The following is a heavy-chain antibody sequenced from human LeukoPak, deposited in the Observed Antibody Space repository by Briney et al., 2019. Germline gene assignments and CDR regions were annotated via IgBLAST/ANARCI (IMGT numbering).Heavy chain of an antibody. D-gene: IGHD6-19*01. CDR3: ARMGVGWYSSGSTHSGYFDY. V-gene: IGHV4-39*01. CDR2: IYDSGST. Sequence: SETLSLTCTVSGGSIRSSYYYWGWIRQPPGKGLEWIGSIYDSGSTYYNPSLKSRVTISVDTSKNQFSLKLSSVTAADTAVYYCARMGVGWYSSGSTHSGYFDYWGQGTLVTVSS. J-gene: IGHJ4*02. CDR1: GGSIRSSYYY.